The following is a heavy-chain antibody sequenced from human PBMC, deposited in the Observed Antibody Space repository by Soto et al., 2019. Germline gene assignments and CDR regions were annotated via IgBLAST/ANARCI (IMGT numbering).Heavy chain of an antibody. D-gene: IGHD3-10*01. CDR1: GFSISTSDYF. J-gene: IGHJ5*02. Sequence: SDSLSLTYINSGFSISTSDYFWGWTHQPPGKGLDCIGCIYYSGTTYYNPSLNSRVTISVDTSKNQFSLKLSSVTAADTAVYYCARHLLWFGELPNWFDPWGQGALVTV. CDR2: IYYSGTT. V-gene: IGHV4-39*01. CDR3: ARHLLWFGELPNWFDP.